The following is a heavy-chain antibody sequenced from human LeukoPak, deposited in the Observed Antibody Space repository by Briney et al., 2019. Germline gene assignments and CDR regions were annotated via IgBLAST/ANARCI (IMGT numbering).Heavy chain of an antibody. CDR3: ARGLYYYDSSGYYSPEMYYFDY. D-gene: IGHD3-22*01. J-gene: IGHJ4*02. CDR1: GGSFSGYY. V-gene: IGHV4-34*01. Sequence: KPSETLSLTCAVYGGSFSGYYWSWIRQPPGKGLEWIGEINHSGSTNYNPPLKSRVTISVDTSKNQFSPKLSSVTAADTAVYYCARGLYYYDSSGYYSPEMYYFDYWGQGTLVTVSS. CDR2: INHSGST.